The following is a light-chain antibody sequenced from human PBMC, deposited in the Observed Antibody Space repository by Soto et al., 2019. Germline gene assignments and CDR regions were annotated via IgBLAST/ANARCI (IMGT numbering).Light chain of an antibody. CDR3: QQYDDLPLA. CDR1: QDISTF. V-gene: IGKV1-33*01. CDR2: DAS. J-gene: IGKJ5*01. Sequence: DIQLTQSPSSLSVSVGDRVTITCQASQDISTFLNWYQQKPGKPPKLLIYDASSLESGVSSRFRGNRSGTDFALTITRLQPEDIATYYCQQYDDLPLAFGQGTRLEIK.